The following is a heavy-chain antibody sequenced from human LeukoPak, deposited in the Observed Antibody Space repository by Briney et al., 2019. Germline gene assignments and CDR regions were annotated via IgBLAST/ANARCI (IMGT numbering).Heavy chain of an antibody. CDR3: ARRGGHSLEFDY. J-gene: IGHJ4*02. CDR2: IYPGDSDT. Sequence: GEALEISCRTSGYSFTNYWIGWVRQMPGKGLEWMGIIYPGDSDTRFSPSFQGQVTVSADKSISTAYLQWISLEASDTAMYYCARRGGHSLEFDYWGQGTLGTVSS. CDR1: GYSFTNYW. D-gene: IGHD2-15*01. V-gene: IGHV5-51*01.